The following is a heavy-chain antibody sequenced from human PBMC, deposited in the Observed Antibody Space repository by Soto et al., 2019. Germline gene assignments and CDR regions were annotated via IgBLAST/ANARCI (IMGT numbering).Heavy chain of an antibody. J-gene: IGHJ5*02. CDR1: GFTFSAYA. Sequence: EVQLLESGGGLVQPGGSLRLSCAASGFTFSAYAMSWVRQAPGTGLDWVSSIHGGGGGTFYADSVKGRFTISRDNSRNTLFLQMNSLRADDTAVYHCARDAVTENGQWYWFDPWGQGTLVT. CDR2: IHGGGGGT. V-gene: IGHV3-23*01. CDR3: ARDAVTENGQWYWFDP. D-gene: IGHD6-19*01.